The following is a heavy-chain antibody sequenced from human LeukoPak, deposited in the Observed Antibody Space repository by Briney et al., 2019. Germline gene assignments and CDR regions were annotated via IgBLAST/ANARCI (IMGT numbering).Heavy chain of an antibody. V-gene: IGHV4-59*01. D-gene: IGHD7-27*01. CDR1: GGSISSYY. CDR3: ARSSRWGYDAFDI. CDR2: IYYSGST. Sequence: SETLSLTCTVSGGSISSYYWSWIRQPPGKGLEWIGYIYYSGSTNYNPSLKSRVTISVDTSKNQFSLKLSSVTAADTAVYYCARSSRWGYDAFDIWGQGTMVTVSS. J-gene: IGHJ3*02.